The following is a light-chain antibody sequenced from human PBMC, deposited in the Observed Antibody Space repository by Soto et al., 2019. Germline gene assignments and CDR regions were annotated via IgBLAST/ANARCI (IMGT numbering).Light chain of an antibody. V-gene: IGKV3-11*01. CDR1: QSVSSY. CDR3: QQRQYWPPIT. J-gene: IGKJ5*01. Sequence: VLTQSPATLSLSKGERATLYCRASQSVSSYLAWYQQKPGQAPRLLIYDTSNRATGVPARFSGSGSGTDFTLTISSLEPEDCAIYYCQQRQYWPPITFGQGTRL. CDR2: DTS.